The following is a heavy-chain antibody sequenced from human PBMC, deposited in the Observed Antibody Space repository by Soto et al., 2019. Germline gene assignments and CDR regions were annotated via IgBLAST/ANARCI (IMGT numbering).Heavy chain of an antibody. Sequence: ETQSLTCSVSNGSASRPLSYWGWIRQPPGNRPQWIGVIYFSGITSYNPSLKSRVTISVDTSNNHFSLELSSVTATDTAVYYCVRRPSGAYRYLFDNWGQGTPVT. D-gene: IGHD5-18*01. CDR1: NGSASRPLSY. CDR2: IYFSGIT. CDR3: VRRPSGAYRYLFDN. V-gene: IGHV4-39*01. J-gene: IGHJ4*02.